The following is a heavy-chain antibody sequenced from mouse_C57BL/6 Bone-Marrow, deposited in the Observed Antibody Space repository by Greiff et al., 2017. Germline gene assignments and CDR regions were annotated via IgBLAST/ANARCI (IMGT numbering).Heavy chain of an antibody. D-gene: IGHD1-1*01. CDR1: GYTFTSYG. V-gene: IGHV1-81*01. CDR3: ARSNDYYCSRYFDV. CDR2: IYPRSGNT. J-gene: IGHJ1*03. Sequence: VQLQQSGAELARPGASVKLSCTASGYTFTSYGISWVKQRPGQGLEWIGEIYPRSGNTYYNEKFKGKATLTADKSSSTAYMELRSLTSEDSAVYFCARSNDYYCSRYFDVWGTGTTVTVSS.